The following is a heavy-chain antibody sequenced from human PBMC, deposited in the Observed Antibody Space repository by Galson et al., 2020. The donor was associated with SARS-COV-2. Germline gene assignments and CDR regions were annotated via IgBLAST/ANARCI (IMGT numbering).Heavy chain of an antibody. J-gene: IGHJ4*02. D-gene: IGHD1-26*01. Sequence: ASETLSLTCAVSGYSISSGHHWGWIRQPPGQGLECIGSIYHSRNTYYNPSLESRVTISVDTSKNQFSLKLSSVTAADTAVYYCARGNEFRPYSAFNKWGQGTLVTVSS. CDR2: IYHSRNT. CDR1: GYSISSGHH. V-gene: IGHV4-38-2*01. CDR3: ARGNEFRPYSAFNK.